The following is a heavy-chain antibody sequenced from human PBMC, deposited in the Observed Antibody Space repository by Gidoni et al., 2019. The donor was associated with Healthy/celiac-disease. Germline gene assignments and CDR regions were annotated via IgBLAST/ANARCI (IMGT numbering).Heavy chain of an antibody. J-gene: IGHJ6*03. CDR1: GFTFSSYS. V-gene: IGHV3-21*01. CDR3: ARVLVAARPTYYYYYMDV. D-gene: IGHD6-6*01. CDR2: ISSSSSYI. Sequence: EVQLVESGGGLVKPGGSLRLSCAASGFTFSSYSMNWVRQAPGKGLEWVSSISSSSSYIYYADSVKGRFTISRDNAKNSLYLQMNSLRAEDTAVYYCARVLVAARPTYYYYYMDVWGKGTTVTVSS.